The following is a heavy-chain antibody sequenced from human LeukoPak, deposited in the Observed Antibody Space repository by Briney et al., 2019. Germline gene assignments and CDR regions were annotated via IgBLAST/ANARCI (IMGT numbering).Heavy chain of an antibody. CDR3: ARVKFYGDYPFFQH. J-gene: IGHJ1*01. V-gene: IGHV1-18*01. CDR1: GYTFTSHG. CDR2: ISAYNGNT. D-gene: IGHD4-17*01. Sequence: ASVKVSCQASGYTFTSHGISWVRQAPGQRLEWMGWISAYNGNTNYAQKLQGRVTMTTDTSTSTAYMELRSLRSDDTAVYYCARVKFYGDYPFFQHWGQGTLVTVSS.